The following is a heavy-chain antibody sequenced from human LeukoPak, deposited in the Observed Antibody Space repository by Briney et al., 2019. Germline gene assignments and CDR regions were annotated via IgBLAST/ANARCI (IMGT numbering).Heavy chain of an antibody. V-gene: IGHV3-33*06. CDR1: GFTFSSYG. CDR2: IWYDGSNK. CDR3: AKEALKGYSDAYFDY. J-gene: IGHJ4*02. D-gene: IGHD6-13*01. Sequence: PGGSLSLSCAASGFTFSSYGMHWVRQAPGKGLEGVAVIWYDGSNKYYADSVKGRFTISRDNSKNTLYLQMISLGAEDTAVYYCAKEALKGYSDAYFDYWGQGTLVTVSS.